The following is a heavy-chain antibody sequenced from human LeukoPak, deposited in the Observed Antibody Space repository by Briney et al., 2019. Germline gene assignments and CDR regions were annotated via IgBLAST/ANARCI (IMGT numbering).Heavy chain of an antibody. V-gene: IGHV1-69*01. Sequence: SVKVSCKASGGTFSSYAISWARQAPGQGLEWMGGIIPIFGTANYAQKFQGRVTITADESTSTAYMELSSLRSEDTAVYYCAREGITMIVETYNWFDPWGQGTLVTVSS. CDR1: GGTFSSYA. CDR2: IIPIFGTA. CDR3: AREGITMIVETYNWFDP. J-gene: IGHJ5*02. D-gene: IGHD3-22*01.